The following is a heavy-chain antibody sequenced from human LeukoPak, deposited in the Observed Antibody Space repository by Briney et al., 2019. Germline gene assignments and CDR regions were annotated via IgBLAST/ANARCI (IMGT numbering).Heavy chain of an antibody. CDR1: GFTFSSYA. Sequence: QAGGSLRLSCEVSGFTFSSYAMSWVGQAPGSGLEWVSAVTGSGGSTYFADSVRGRFTISRDNSKNTLYLQMNSLRAEDTAVYYCAKGLNSGNYPYFDHWGQGTLVTVSS. D-gene: IGHD1-26*01. CDR3: AKGLNSGNYPYFDH. CDR2: VTGSGGST. J-gene: IGHJ4*02. V-gene: IGHV3-23*01.